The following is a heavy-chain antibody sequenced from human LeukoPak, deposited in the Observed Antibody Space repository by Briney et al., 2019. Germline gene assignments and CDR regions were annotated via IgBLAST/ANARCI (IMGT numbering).Heavy chain of an antibody. Sequence: SGTLSLTCAVSGGSISSSNWWSWIRQPPGKGLEWIGEIYHSGSTNYNPSLKSRVTISVDKSKTQFSLKLSSVTAADTAVYYCARGYYGSGSYSDVWGKGTTVTISS. CDR1: GGSISSSNW. CDR2: IYHSGST. V-gene: IGHV4-4*02. CDR3: ARGYYGSGSYSDV. J-gene: IGHJ6*04. D-gene: IGHD3-10*01.